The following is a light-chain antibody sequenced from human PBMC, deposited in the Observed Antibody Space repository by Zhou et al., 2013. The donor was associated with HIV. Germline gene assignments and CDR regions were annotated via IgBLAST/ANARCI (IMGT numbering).Light chain of an antibody. V-gene: IGKV1-5*03. CDR2: KAS. J-gene: IGKJ3*01. CDR1: QTIGSW. CDR3: QQRSNWPFT. Sequence: DIQMTQSPSTLSASVGDRVTITCRASQTIGSWLAWYQQKPGKAPKLLIYKASSLESGVPSRFSGSGSGTDFTLTISSLEPEDFAVYYCQQRSNWPFTFGPGTKVDIK.